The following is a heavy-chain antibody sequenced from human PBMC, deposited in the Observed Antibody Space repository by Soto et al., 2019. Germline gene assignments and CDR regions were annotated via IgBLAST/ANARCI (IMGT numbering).Heavy chain of an antibody. CDR1: GYTFTSYA. CDR2: INAGNGNT. Sequence: QVQLVQSGAEVKKPGASVKVSCKASGYTFTSYAMHWVRQAPGQRLEWMGWINAGNGNTKYSQKFQGRVTITRDTTASTAYMELSSLRSEVTSVYYCAGDLGGWTDYWGQGTLVTVSS. V-gene: IGHV1-3*01. CDR3: AGDLGGWTDY. D-gene: IGHD6-19*01. J-gene: IGHJ4*02.